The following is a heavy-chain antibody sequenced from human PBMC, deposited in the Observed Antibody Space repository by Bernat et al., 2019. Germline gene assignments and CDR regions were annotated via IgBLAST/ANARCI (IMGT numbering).Heavy chain of an antibody. V-gene: IGHV3-21*05. CDR1: GFTFSSYS. CDR3: ARVGSWDWFDP. D-gene: IGHD3-10*01. J-gene: IGHJ5*02. Sequence: EVQLVESGGGLVKPGGSLRLSCAASGFTFSSYSMNWVRQAPGKGLEWVSYISSSSSYIYYADSVKGRFTISRDNAKNSLYLQMNSLRAEDTAVYYCARVGSWDWFDPGGQGTLVTVSS. CDR2: ISSSSSYI.